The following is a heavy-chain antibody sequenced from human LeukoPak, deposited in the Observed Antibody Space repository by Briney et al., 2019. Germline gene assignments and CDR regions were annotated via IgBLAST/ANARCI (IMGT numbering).Heavy chain of an antibody. CDR2: IYYSGST. D-gene: IGHD6-13*01. J-gene: IGHJ4*02. V-gene: IGHV4-30-4*01. CDR1: GGSISSCDYY. CDR3: ARDAGGIAAAGTYFDY. Sequence: SETLSLTCTVSGGSISSCDYYWSWIRQPPGKGLEWIGYIYYSGSTYYNPSLKSRVTISVDTSKNQLSLKLSSVTAADTAVYYCARDAGGIAAAGTYFDYWGQGTLVTVSS.